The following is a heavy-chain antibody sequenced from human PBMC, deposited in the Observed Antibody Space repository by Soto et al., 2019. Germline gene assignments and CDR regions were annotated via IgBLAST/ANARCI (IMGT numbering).Heavy chain of an antibody. CDR1: GFTFSSYA. CDR2: ISYDGSNK. V-gene: IGHV3-30-3*01. J-gene: IGHJ6*02. Sequence: PGGSLRLSCAASGFTFSSYAMHWVRQAPGKGLEWVAVISYDGSNKYYADSVKGRFTISRDNSKNTLYLQMHSLRAEDTAVYYCATPSGTAGYHFYYYYGIDGWDRGTRV. CDR3: ATPSGTAGYHFYYYYGIDG. D-gene: IGHD1-1*01.